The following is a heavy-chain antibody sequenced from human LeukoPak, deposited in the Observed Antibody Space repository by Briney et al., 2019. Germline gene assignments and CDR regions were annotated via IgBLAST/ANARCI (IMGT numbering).Heavy chain of an antibody. J-gene: IGHJ4*02. CDR3: VKDLGRYRNNCFDY. D-gene: IGHD1-26*01. V-gene: IGHV3-23*01. Sequence: GGSLRLSCAASGFTFSSYAMSWVRQAPEKGLEWVSTISGSGGGTYYADSVKGRFTISRDDSKNTLYLQMNSLRAEDTAVYYCVKDLGRYRNNCFDYWGQETLVTVSS. CDR2: ISGSGGGT. CDR1: GFTFSSYA.